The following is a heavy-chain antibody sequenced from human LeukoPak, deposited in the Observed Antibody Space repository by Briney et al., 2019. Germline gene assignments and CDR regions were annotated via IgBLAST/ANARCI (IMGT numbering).Heavy chain of an antibody. D-gene: IGHD6-13*01. CDR3: ARLSGYSSNWLDY. CDR2: VFHSGST. CDR1: GASVNRHH. Sequence: SETLSLTCSVSGASVNRHHWSWIRQPPGKGLEWIGYVFHSGSTNYNPSLKSRLTISIDTSTNRFSLRLSSVTAADTAVYYCARLSGYSSNWLDYWGQGTLVSVSS. V-gene: IGHV4-59*08. J-gene: IGHJ4*02.